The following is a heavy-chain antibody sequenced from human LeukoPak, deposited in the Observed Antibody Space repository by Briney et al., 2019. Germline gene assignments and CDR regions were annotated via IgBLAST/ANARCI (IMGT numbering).Heavy chain of an antibody. D-gene: IGHD6-13*01. CDR1: GFTFSIYS. CDR2: ISSSSSYI. V-gene: IGHV3-21*01. J-gene: IGHJ4*02. Sequence: KTGGSLRLSCAASGFTFSIYSMNWVRQAPGKGLEWVSSISSSSSYIYYADSVKGRFTISRDNAKNSLYLQMNSLRAEDTAVYYCARVRESSSWAHFDYWGQGTLVTVSS. CDR3: ARVRESSSWAHFDY.